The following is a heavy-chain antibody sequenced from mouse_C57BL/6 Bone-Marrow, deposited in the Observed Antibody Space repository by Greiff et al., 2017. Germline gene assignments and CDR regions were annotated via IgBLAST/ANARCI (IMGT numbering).Heavy chain of an antibody. CDR3: AREGSFAY. D-gene: IGHD1-1*01. CDR2: INPSSGYT. CDR1: GYTFTSYT. J-gene: IGHJ2*01. V-gene: IGHV1-4*01. Sequence: QVQLKQSGAELARPGASVKMSCKASGYTFTSYTMHWLKQRPGQGLVWIGYINPSSGYTKYNQQFKEKATLTADKSYSTAYMQLSSLTYEDSAVYYCAREGSFAYWGQGTTLTVSA.